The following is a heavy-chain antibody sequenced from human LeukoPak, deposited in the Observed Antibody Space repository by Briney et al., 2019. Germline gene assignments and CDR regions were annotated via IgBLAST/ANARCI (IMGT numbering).Heavy chain of an antibody. Sequence: SETLSLTCTVSGGSISSSSYYWGWIRQPPGKGLEWIGTIYYSGSTYYNPSLKGRITISVDTSKNQFSLKLSSVTAADKAVLYCARLPARYYGSGSYDYFDFWGRGTLVTVSS. CDR2: IYYSGST. D-gene: IGHD3-10*01. CDR1: GGSISSSSYY. J-gene: IGHJ4*02. V-gene: IGHV4-39*01. CDR3: ARLPARYYGSGSYDYFDF.